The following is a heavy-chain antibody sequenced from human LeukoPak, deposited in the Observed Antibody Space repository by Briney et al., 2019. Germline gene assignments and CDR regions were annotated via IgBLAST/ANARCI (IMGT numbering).Heavy chain of an antibody. CDR2: IKEDGSEK. V-gene: IGHV3-7*01. CDR3: AKDRSYYDSGGFRNFDY. CDR1: GFTFSSYW. Sequence: GGSLRLSCATSGFTFSSYWMSWVRQAPGKGPEWVASIKEDGSEKYHVDSVKGRFTISRDNAKNSLYLQMNSLRAEDTAVYYCAKDRSYYDSGGFRNFDYWGQGTLVTVSS. J-gene: IGHJ4*02. D-gene: IGHD3-22*01.